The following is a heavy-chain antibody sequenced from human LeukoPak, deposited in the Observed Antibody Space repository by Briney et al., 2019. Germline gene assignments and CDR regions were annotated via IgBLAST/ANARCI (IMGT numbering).Heavy chain of an antibody. CDR2: ISPSGST. Sequence: PSETLSLTCAVSDVSIFRSNWWSWVRQPPGKGLEWIGQISPSGSTNYNPSLKSRVTMSLDTSKNQFSLKLNSVTAADTAVYFCARDHLLYPYYMDVWGKGTTVTISS. CDR3: ARDHLLYPYYMDV. D-gene: IGHD3-10*01. V-gene: IGHV4-4*02. J-gene: IGHJ6*03. CDR1: DVSIFRSNW.